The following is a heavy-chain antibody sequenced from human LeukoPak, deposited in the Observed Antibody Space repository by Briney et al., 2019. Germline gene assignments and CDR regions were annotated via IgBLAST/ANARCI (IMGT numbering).Heavy chain of an antibody. D-gene: IGHD2-21*02. V-gene: IGHV3-30*02. Sequence: QPGGSLRLSCAASGFTFSSYGMHWVRQAPGKGLEWVAFIRYDGSNKYYADSVKGRFTISRDNSKNTLYPQMNSLRAEDTAVYYCAKDLFVVVTAEVFNFDYWGQGTLVTVSS. CDR2: IRYDGSNK. CDR3: AKDLFVVVTAEVFNFDY. J-gene: IGHJ4*02. CDR1: GFTFSSYG.